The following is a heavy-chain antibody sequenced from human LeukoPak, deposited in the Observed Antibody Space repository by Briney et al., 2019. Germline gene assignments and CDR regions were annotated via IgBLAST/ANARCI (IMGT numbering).Heavy chain of an antibody. Sequence: ASVKVSCKVSGYTLTELSMHWVRQAPGQGLEWMGWINPNSGGTNYAQKFQGRVTMTRDTSISTAYMELSRLTSDDTAVYYCAREPPVTRASFDYWGQGTLVTVSS. V-gene: IGHV1-2*02. J-gene: IGHJ4*02. CDR2: INPNSGGT. D-gene: IGHD4-11*01. CDR3: AREPPVTRASFDY. CDR1: GYTLTELS.